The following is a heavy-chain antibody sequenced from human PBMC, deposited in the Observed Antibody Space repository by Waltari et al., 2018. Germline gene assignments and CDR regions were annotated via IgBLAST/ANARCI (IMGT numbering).Heavy chain of an antibody. Sequence: EVQLVESGGGLVQPGGSLRLACAASGFTLPSYSMNWVRQAPGKGLEWVSSIDTSGTSKYYADSVKGRFTVSRDNAKNSMYLEMDSLRAEDTAVYYCARWRWHQSELDSWGQGTLVTVSS. CDR1: GFTLPSYS. CDR3: ARWRWHQSELDS. CDR2: IDTSGTSK. D-gene: IGHD1-26*01. V-gene: IGHV3-21*01. J-gene: IGHJ4*02.